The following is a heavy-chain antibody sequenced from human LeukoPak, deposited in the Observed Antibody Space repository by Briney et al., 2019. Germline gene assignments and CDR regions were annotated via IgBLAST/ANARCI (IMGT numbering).Heavy chain of an antibody. CDR3: ATTTGTTLGAFDI. J-gene: IGHJ3*02. CDR1: GYTFTSYG. Sequence: SVKVFCKASGYTFTSYGISWVRQAPGQGLEWMGGIIPIFGTASYAQKFQGRVTITADESTSTAYMELSRLRSEDTAVYYCATTTGTTLGAFDIWGQGTMVTVSS. CDR2: IIPIFGTA. D-gene: IGHD1-1*01. V-gene: IGHV1-69*13.